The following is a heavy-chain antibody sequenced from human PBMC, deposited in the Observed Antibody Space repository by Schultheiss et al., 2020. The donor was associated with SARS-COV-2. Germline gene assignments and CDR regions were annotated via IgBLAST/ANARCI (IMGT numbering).Heavy chain of an antibody. J-gene: IGHJ5*02. D-gene: IGHD2-2*01. Sequence: SETLSLTCAVYGGSFSGYYWSWIRQPPGKGLEWIGYIYYSGSTYYNPSLKSRVTISVDTSKNQFSLKLSSVTAADTAVYYCARGPAATWINWFDPWGQGTLVTVSS. CDR2: IYYSGST. CDR3: ARGPAATWINWFDP. CDR1: GGSFSGYY. V-gene: IGHV4-34*01.